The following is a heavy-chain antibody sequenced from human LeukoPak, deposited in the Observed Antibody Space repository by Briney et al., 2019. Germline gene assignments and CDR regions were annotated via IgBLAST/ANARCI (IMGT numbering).Heavy chain of an antibody. J-gene: IGHJ4*02. D-gene: IGHD3-10*01. CDR2: INHSGST. CDR3: ARGRGDTMVSSQATFDY. CDR1: GGSFSGYY. V-gene: IGHV4-34*01. Sequence: SETLSLTCAVYGGSFSGYYWSRIRQPPGKGLEWIGEINHSGSTNYNPSLKSRVTISVDTSKNQFSLKLSSVTAADTAVYYCARGRGDTMVSSQATFDYWGQGTLVTVSS.